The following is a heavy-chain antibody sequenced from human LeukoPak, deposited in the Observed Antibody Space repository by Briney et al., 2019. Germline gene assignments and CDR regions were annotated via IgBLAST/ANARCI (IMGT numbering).Heavy chain of an antibody. D-gene: IGHD5-12*01. CDR2: INPNSGGT. Sequence: ASVKLSCRASGYTFTSYYMHWVREAPGLGLEWLGWINPNSGGTNYAQKFQGRVTMTRDTSISTAYMELSSLRSDDTAVYYCASGYSYSSFDYWGQGTLVTVSS. V-gene: IGHV1-2*02. J-gene: IGHJ4*02. CDR3: ASGYSYSSFDY. CDR1: GYTFTSYY.